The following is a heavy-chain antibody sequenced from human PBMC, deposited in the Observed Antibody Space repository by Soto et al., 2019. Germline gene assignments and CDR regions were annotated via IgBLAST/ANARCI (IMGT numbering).Heavy chain of an antibody. Sequence: QVQLVQSGAEVKKPGSSVKVSCKASGGTFSSYTISWVRQAPGQGLEWMGRIIPILGIATYAQKFQGIVTIHADKSTSTAYMELSSLRSPDTAVYYCTMEYCSSTSCYRDYWGQGTLVTVSS. CDR1: GGTFSSYT. CDR2: IIPILGIA. D-gene: IGHD2-2*02. J-gene: IGHJ4*02. V-gene: IGHV1-69*02. CDR3: TMEYCSSTSCYRDY.